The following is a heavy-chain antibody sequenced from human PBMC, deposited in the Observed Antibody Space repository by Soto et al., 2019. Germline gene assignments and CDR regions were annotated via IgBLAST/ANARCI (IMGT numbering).Heavy chain of an antibody. V-gene: IGHV4-59*01. J-gene: IGHJ4*02. D-gene: IGHD2-15*01. CDR3: ARSYCSGGSCYSFFDY. CDR1: GGSIRSYY. Sequence: SETLSLTFTVSGGSIRSYYWSWIRQPPGKGLEWIGYIYYSGSTNYNPSLKSRVTISVDTSKNQFSLKLSSVTAADTAVYYCARSYCSGGSCYSFFDYWGQGTLVTVS. CDR2: IYYSGST.